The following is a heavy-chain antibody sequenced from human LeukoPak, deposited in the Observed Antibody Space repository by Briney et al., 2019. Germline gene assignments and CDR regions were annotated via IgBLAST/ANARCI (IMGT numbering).Heavy chain of an antibody. D-gene: IGHD1-26*01. CDR3: ARDRWEKYYFDY. CDR1: GGSISTFY. CDR2: IYTTGST. V-gene: IGHV4-4*07. Sequence: SETLSLTCTVSGGSISTFYWSWIRQPAGKGLEWIGRIYTTGSTNYNPSLKSRVTMSVDTSKNQFSLQLNSVTPEDTAVYYCARDRWEKYYFDYWGQGTLVTVSS. J-gene: IGHJ4*02.